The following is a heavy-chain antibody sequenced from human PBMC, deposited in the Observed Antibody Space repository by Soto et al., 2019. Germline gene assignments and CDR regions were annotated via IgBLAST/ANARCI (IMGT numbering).Heavy chain of an antibody. V-gene: IGHV4-59*01. CDR3: ARMIRSYYYGVDV. Sequence: QVQLQESGPGLVKPSETLSLTCTVSGGSISSYYWSWIRQPPGKGLEWIGHIHSSGSTNYNPSLESRVTIPVDTSKNQLSLNLSSVTAADTAVYYCARMIRSYYYGVDVLGQGTTVTVSS. J-gene: IGHJ6*02. CDR1: GGSISSYY. CDR2: IHSSGST. D-gene: IGHD3-22*01.